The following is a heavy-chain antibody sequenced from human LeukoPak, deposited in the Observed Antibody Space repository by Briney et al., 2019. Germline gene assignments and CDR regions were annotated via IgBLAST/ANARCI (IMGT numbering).Heavy chain of an antibody. V-gene: IGHV3-15*01. D-gene: IGHD3-16*02. CDR1: GFTFSNAW. CDR3: TTDFMITFGGVIVFDY. Sequence: GGSLRLSCAASGFTFSNAWMSWVRQAPGKGLEWVGRIKSKTDGGATDYAAPVKGRFTISRDDSKNTLYLQMNSLKTEDTAVYYCTTDFMITFGGVIVFDYWGQGTLVTVSS. J-gene: IGHJ4*02. CDR2: IKSKTDGGAT.